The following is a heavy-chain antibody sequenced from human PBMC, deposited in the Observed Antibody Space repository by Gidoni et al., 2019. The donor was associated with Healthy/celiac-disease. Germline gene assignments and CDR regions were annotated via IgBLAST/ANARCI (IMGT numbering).Heavy chain of an antibody. J-gene: IGHJ3*02. CDR1: GFPFSSYG. CDR3: AKGGYGDDAFDI. Sequence: QVQLVESGGGVVQPGRSLRLSCAASGFPFSSYGMHWVRQAPGKGLEWWAVISYDGSNKYYADSVKGRFTISRDNSKNTLYLQMNSLRAEDTAVYYCAKGGYGDDAFDIWGQGTMVTVSS. CDR2: ISYDGSNK. D-gene: IGHD4-17*01. V-gene: IGHV3-30*18.